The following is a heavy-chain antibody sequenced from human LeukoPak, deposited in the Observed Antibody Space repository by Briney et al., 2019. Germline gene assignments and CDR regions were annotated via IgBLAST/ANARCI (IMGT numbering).Heavy chain of an antibody. V-gene: IGHV1-8*02. CDR1: GYTFTSYG. CDR3: ARGLDYYGSGSYYTWFDP. D-gene: IGHD3-10*01. CDR2: MNPNSGNT. Sequence: GASVKVSCKASGYTFTSYGISWVRQAPGQGLEWMGWMNPNSGNTGYARKFQGRVTMTRNTSISTAYMELSSLRSEDTAVYYCARGLDYYGSGSYYTWFDPWGQGTLVTVSS. J-gene: IGHJ5*02.